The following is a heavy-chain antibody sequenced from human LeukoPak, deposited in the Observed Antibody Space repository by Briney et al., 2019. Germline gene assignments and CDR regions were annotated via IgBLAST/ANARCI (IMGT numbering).Heavy chain of an antibody. CDR1: GFTFSDYY. CDR3: ARDFAWELLRPVDY. D-gene: IGHD1-26*01. Sequence: GGSLRLSCAASGFTFSDYYMSWIRQAPGKGLEWVSYISSSGSTIYYAGSVKGRFTISRDNAKNSLYLQMNSLRAEDTAVYYCARDFAWELLRPVDYWGQGTLVTVSS. J-gene: IGHJ4*02. V-gene: IGHV3-11*01. CDR2: ISSSGSTI.